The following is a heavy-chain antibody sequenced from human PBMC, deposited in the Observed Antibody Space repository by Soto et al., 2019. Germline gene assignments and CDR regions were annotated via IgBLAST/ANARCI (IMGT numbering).Heavy chain of an antibody. V-gene: IGHV4-34*01. J-gene: IGHJ4*02. CDR1: GGSFSGYY. D-gene: IGHD6-13*01. CDR2: INHSGST. Sequence: SETLSLTCAVYGGSFSGYYWSWIRQPPGKGLEWIGEINHSGSTNYNPSLKSRVTISVDTSKNQFSLKLSSVTAADTAVYYCARERGSSWYKAPFDYWGQGTLVTVSS. CDR3: ARERGSSWYKAPFDY.